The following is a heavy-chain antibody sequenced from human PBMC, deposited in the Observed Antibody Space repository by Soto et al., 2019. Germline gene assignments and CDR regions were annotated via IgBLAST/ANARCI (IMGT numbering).Heavy chain of an antibody. CDR3: ASGRGGGRTYYDILMGQYYFDY. J-gene: IGHJ4*02. D-gene: IGHD3-9*01. CDR1: GGSFSGYY. V-gene: IGHV4-34*01. Sequence: SETLSLTCAVYGGSFSGYYWSWIRQPPGKGLEWIGEINHSGSTNYNPSLKSRVTISVDTSKNQFSLKLSSVTAADTAVYYCASGRGGGRTYYDILMGQYYFDYWGQGTLVTVSS. CDR2: INHSGST.